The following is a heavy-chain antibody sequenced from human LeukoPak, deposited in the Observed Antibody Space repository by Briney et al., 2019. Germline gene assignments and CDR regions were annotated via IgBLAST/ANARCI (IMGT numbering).Heavy chain of an antibody. D-gene: IGHD3-9*01. CDR2: IDPSDSYT. CDR3: ARGQNYDILTGYYSPIDY. Sequence: GESLRISCKGSGYSFTSYWISWVRQMPGKGLEWMGRIDPSDSYTNYSPSFQGHVTISADKSISTAYLQWSSLEASDTAMYYCARGQNYDILTGYYSPIDYWGQGTLVTVSS. CDR1: GYSFTSYW. J-gene: IGHJ4*02. V-gene: IGHV5-10-1*01.